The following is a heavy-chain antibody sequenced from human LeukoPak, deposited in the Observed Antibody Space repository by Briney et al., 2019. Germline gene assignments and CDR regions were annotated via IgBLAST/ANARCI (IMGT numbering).Heavy chain of an antibody. Sequence: ASVKVSCKASGGTFSNDAISWVRQAPGQGLEWMGRVIPTLGIALYAQRFKGRVTITADKSTSTAYMELSSLTFEDTAVYFCARDLVCTVNCKDSWGQGTLVTVSS. V-gene: IGHV1-69*04. CDR3: ARDLVCTVNCKDS. J-gene: IGHJ5*01. CDR1: GGTFSNDA. CDR2: VIPTLGIA. D-gene: IGHD3/OR15-3a*01.